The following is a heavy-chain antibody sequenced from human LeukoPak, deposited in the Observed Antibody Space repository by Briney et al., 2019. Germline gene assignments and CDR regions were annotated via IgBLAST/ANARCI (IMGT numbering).Heavy chain of an antibody. CDR2: IYYSGST. D-gene: IGHD5-18*01. Sequence: PSETLSLTCTVSGGSISSYYWSWIRQPPGKGLEWIGYIYYSGSTNYNPSLKRRVTISVDTSTKHFSLMLSPVTAADTADYYCGRLYSYGSILRYYFDFWGQGTLVTVSS. V-gene: IGHV4-59*08. J-gene: IGHJ4*02. CDR3: GRLYSYGSILRYYFDF. CDR1: GGSISSYY.